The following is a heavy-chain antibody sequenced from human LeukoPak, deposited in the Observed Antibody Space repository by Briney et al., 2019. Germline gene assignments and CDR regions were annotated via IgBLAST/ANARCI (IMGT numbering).Heavy chain of an antibody. CDR3: ARGRSLLWFGEFGGY. D-gene: IGHD3-10*01. Sequence: ASVKVSCKASGYTFTSYDINWVREATGQGLEWMGWMNPNSGNTGYAQKFQGRVTITSNTSISTAYMELSSLRSEDTAVYYCARGRSLLWFGEFGGYWGQGTLVTVSS. V-gene: IGHV1-8*01. CDR2: MNPNSGNT. CDR1: GYTFTSYD. J-gene: IGHJ4*02.